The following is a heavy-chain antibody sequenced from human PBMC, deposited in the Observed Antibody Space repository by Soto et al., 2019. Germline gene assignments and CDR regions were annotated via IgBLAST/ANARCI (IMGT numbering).Heavy chain of an antibody. D-gene: IGHD2-21*01. CDR3: TIGSWSGEVFDI. Sequence: QVQLVQSGAEVKKPGSSVKVSCKDSGGTFSTYSMFWVRQAPGQGLEWMGRIIPMLGVRNYAQRFQDRVTITADKSTATIHMALSSLRSEDTALYYCTIGSWSGEVFDIWGQGTMVTVSS. CDR1: GGTFSTYS. J-gene: IGHJ3*02. V-gene: IGHV1-69*02. CDR2: IIPMLGVR.